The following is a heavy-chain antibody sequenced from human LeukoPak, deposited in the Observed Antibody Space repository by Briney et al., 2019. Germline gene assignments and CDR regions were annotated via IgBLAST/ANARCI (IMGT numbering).Heavy chain of an antibody. CDR1: GGTFSSYA. CDR3: ARSPGYDFWSGARYFDY. Sequence: SVKVSCKASGGTFSSYAISWVRQAPGQGLEWMGGIIPIFGTANYAQKFLGRVTITADESTSTAYMELSSLRAEDTAVYYCARSPGYDFWSGARYFDYWGQRTLVTVSS. J-gene: IGHJ4*02. CDR2: IIPIFGTA. V-gene: IGHV1-69*13. D-gene: IGHD3-3*01.